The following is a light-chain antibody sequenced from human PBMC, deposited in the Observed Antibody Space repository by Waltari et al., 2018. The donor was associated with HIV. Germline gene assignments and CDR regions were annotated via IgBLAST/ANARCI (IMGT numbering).Light chain of an antibody. CDR1: DSDFGLYNF. CDR3: ASYTADDTVL. Sequence: SDLTQPASVSGFLGQSITISCTGGDSDFGLYNFISWYQQQPGEVPKLLLYEVDTRASGIPVRFSGSKSGNTASLTITGLPIEDEGLYYCASYTADDTVLFGGGTTVTVL. V-gene: IGLV2-14*02. CDR2: EVD. J-gene: IGLJ2*01.